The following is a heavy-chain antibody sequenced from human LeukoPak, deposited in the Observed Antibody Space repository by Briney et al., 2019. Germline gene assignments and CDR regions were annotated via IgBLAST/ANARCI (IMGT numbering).Heavy chain of an antibody. V-gene: IGHV3-21*01. CDR2: ISSSSRDI. CDR1: GFTFTSYA. Sequence: GGSLRLSCAASGFTFTSYAMNWVRQAPGKGLEWVSSISSSSRDINYADSVKGRFTISRDNAWNSLYLQTNSLRAEDTAVYYCARDSDSSGHYYMDYFDYWGQGALVTVSS. J-gene: IGHJ4*02. D-gene: IGHD3-22*01. CDR3: ARDSDSSGHYYMDYFDY.